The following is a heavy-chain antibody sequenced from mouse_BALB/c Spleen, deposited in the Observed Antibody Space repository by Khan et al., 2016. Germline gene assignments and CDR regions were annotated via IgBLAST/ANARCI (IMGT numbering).Heavy chain of an antibody. CDR1: GYSITSDYA. D-gene: IGHD1-1*01. CDR3: AATVVAPRFAY. Sequence: EVQPQESGPGLVKPSQSLSLTCTVTGYSITSDYAWNWIRQFPGNKLEWMGYISYSGSTSYNPSLKSRISITRDTSKNQFFLQLNSVTTEDTATYYCAATVVAPRFAYWGQGTLVTVSA. V-gene: IGHV3-2*02. CDR2: ISYSGST. J-gene: IGHJ3*01.